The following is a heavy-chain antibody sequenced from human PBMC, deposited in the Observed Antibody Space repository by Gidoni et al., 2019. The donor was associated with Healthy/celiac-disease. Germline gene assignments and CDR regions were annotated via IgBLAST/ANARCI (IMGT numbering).Heavy chain of an antibody. J-gene: IGHJ6*02. V-gene: IGHV4-38-2*01. CDR3: ARHEGNTVVVPAVWVNSYYYGMDV. CDR1: GYSLSSGYC. Sequence: QVQLQESGPALVQPSETLPLTCAVSGYSLSSGYCWGWIRHPPGKGLEWIGTICHSGSTYYNPSPKSRVTILVVTSENQFSLKLSSVTAADTAVYYCARHEGNTVVVPAVWVNSYYYGMDVWGQGTTVTVSS. D-gene: IGHD2-2*01. CDR2: ICHSGST.